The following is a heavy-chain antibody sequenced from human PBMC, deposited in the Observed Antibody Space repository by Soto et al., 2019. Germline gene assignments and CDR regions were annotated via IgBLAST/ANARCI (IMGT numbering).Heavy chain of an antibody. V-gene: IGHV3-7*01. CDR2: IKEDGNEE. J-gene: IGHJ3*01. CDR3: ARDLTPEILPYYYDANYL. CDR1: GFSISNYW. D-gene: IGHD3-22*01. Sequence: EVQLVESGGGLVQPGGSLRLSCAASGFSISNYWMTWVRQAPGKGLEWVANIKEDGNEEYYVDSVKGRFTISRDNAKNSLYLQMNSLRAEDTAVYYCARDLTPEILPYYYDANYLWGQGTLVTVSS.